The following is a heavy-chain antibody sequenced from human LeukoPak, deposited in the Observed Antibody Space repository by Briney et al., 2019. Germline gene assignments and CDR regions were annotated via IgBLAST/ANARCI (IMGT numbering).Heavy chain of an antibody. V-gene: IGHV4-30-2*01. CDR2: IFHSGST. D-gene: IGHD2/OR15-2a*01. Sequence: PSQTLSLTCTVSGGSISSGGYYWSWIRQPPGKGLEWIAYIFHSGSTYFNPSLKSRVTISADRSQNQFSLKLSSVTAADTAVYYCARGVIFRGLVDYWGQGTLVTVSS. CDR3: ARGVIFRGLVDY. CDR1: GGSISSGGYY. J-gene: IGHJ4*02.